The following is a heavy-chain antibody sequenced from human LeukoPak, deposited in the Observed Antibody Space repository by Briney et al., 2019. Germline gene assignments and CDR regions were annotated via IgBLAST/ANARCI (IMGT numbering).Heavy chain of an antibody. D-gene: IGHD2-2*01. CDR1: GYSFTSYW. Sequence: GESLRISCKGSGYSFTSYWISWVRQMPGKGLEWMGRIDPSDSYTNYSPSFQGHVTLSADKSISTAYLQWSSLKASDTAMYYCARRCSSNSCPFDYWGQGTLVTVSS. CDR3: ARRCSSNSCPFDY. CDR2: IDPSDSYT. V-gene: IGHV5-10-1*01. J-gene: IGHJ4*02.